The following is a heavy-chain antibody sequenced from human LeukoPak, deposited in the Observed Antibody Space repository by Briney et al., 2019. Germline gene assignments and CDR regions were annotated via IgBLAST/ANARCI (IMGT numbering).Heavy chain of an antibody. CDR2: ISSSGSTI. Sequence: GGSLRLSCTASGFTFSDYYMSWIRQAPGKGLEWVSYISSSGSTIYYADSVKGRFTTSRDNAKNSLYLQMNSLRAEDTAVYYCARDQWGYGSGSYVTHWGQGTLVTVSS. CDR3: ARDQWGYGSGSYVTH. V-gene: IGHV3-11*01. J-gene: IGHJ4*02. CDR1: GFTFSDYY. D-gene: IGHD3-10*01.